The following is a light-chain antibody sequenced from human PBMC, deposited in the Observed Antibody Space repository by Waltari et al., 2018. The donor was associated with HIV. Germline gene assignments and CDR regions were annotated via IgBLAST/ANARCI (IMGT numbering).Light chain of an antibody. V-gene: IGLV3-19*01. CDR2: GKY. CDR3: NSRDSSGNLWV. CDR1: SLRSYY. Sequence: SSELTQAPAVSVALGQTVRITCQGHSLRSYYASWYQQKPGQAPKLVIYGKYNRPSGIPHRFSGSSSGNTAFLTITGAQAEDEADYYCNSRDSSGNLWVFGGGTKVTVL. J-gene: IGLJ3*02.